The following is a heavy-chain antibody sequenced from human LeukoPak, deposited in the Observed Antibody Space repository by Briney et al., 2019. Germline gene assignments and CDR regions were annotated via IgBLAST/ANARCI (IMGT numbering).Heavy chain of an antibody. CDR2: IRFDGSNK. V-gene: IGHV3-30*02. CDR3: AKDTNPRGGYYWYFDL. J-gene: IGHJ2*01. D-gene: IGHD3-16*01. CDR1: GFIFSNYG. Sequence: PGGSLRLTCASSGFIFSNYGMQWVRQAPGKGLEWVTFIRFDGSNKFYADSVKGRFTISRNNPKNTLYLQMNSLRAEDTALYYCAKDTNPRGGYYWYFDLWGRGTLVTVSS.